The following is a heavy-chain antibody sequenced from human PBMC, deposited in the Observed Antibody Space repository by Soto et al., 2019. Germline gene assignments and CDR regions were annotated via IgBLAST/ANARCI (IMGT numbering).Heavy chain of an antibody. CDR1: GFTSTNYV. Sequence: PGGSLRLSCAASGFTSTNYVMNWVRQAPGKGLEWVSSISGCGTTTFYADSVKGRFIISRDNSKNTLYLQMNSLRAEDTALYYCAKDRVGGVPDAFDIWGQGTMVTVSS. D-gene: IGHD2-8*01. J-gene: IGHJ3*02. CDR2: ISGCGTTT. CDR3: AKDRVGGVPDAFDI. V-gene: IGHV3-23*01.